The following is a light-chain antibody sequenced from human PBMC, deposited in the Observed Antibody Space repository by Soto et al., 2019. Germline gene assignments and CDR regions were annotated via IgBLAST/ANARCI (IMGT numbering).Light chain of an antibody. CDR3: SSYTIYSTLLL. J-gene: IGLJ2*01. Sequence: QSVLTQPASVSGSPGQSITISCTGTSSDIGGYKYVSWCQQHPGKAPKLIIYEVTNRPSGVSDRFSGSKSGNTASLTISGLQAEDEADYYCSSYTIYSTLLLFGGGTKLTVL. CDR1: SSDIGGYKY. CDR2: EVT. V-gene: IGLV2-14*01.